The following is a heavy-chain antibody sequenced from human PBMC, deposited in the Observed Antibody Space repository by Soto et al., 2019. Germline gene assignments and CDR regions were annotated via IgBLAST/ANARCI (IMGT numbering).Heavy chain of an antibody. Sequence: GGSLRLSCATSRFTFSSYAMSWVRQAPGKGLEWVSTISANGGTTYYPDSVKGRFTISRDNSKNTLYLQMNSLGAEDTAVYYCAKVGRSFDWLYFFDYWGRGTLVTVSS. CDR2: ISANGGTT. V-gene: IGHV3-23*01. CDR1: RFTFSSYA. D-gene: IGHD3-9*01. J-gene: IGHJ4*02. CDR3: AKVGRSFDWLYFFDY.